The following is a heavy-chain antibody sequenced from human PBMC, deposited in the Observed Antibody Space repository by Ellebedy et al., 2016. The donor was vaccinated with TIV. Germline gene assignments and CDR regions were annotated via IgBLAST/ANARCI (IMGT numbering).Heavy chain of an antibody. V-gene: IGHV3-30-3*01. CDR2: ISYDGSNK. Sequence: PGGSLRLSCPASGFTFSSYAIHWVRQVPGKGLEWVAVISYDGSNKSYADSVKGRFTISRDNSKNTLYLQMNSLRSDDTAVYYCAREWGATGDDAFDIWGQGTMVTVSS. J-gene: IGHJ3*02. CDR3: AREWGATGDDAFDI. CDR1: GFTFSSYA. D-gene: IGHD1-26*01.